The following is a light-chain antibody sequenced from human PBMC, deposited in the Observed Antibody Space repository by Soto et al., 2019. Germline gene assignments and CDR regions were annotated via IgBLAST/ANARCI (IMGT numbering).Light chain of an antibody. CDR3: SSYTISRIYGI. V-gene: IGLV2-14*01. Sequence: QSALTQPASVSGSPGQSITISCTGTSSDVGGYNHVSWYQQHPGKAPKLMIYDVSNRPSGVSNRFSGSKSGNTASLTISGLQAEDEADYYCSSYTISRIYGIFGGGTKLTVL. J-gene: IGLJ2*01. CDR2: DVS. CDR1: SSDVGGYNH.